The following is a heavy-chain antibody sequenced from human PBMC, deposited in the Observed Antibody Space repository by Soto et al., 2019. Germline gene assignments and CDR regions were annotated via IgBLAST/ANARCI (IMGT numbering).Heavy chain of an antibody. CDR3: AKGRGSGWAWFFDN. CDR2: ISDSGAST. J-gene: IGHJ4*02. CDR1: GFTFKESA. D-gene: IGHD6-19*01. V-gene: IGHV3-23*01. Sequence: EVRLLEAGGVLKQPGGSPRLSCAASGFTFKESAMNWVRQAPGKGLEWVASISDSGASTWYAESVRGRLSISRDNSKNTLYLQINSRRGEDTAIYYCAKGRGSGWAWFFDNWGQGTLVTVSS.